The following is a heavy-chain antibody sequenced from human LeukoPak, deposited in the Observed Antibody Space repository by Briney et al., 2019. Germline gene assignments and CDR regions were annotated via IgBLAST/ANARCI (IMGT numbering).Heavy chain of an antibody. Sequence: GGSLRLSCTASGFTFSDYEMNWVRQATGKGLEWVAYISNSGSTRNYADSVKGRFTISRDNAKESLYLQMNSLRAEDTAVYYCLVVFDYWGQGTLVTVSS. J-gene: IGHJ4*02. CDR3: LVVFDY. CDR1: GFTFSDYE. V-gene: IGHV3-48*03. CDR2: ISNSGSTR. D-gene: IGHD3-22*01.